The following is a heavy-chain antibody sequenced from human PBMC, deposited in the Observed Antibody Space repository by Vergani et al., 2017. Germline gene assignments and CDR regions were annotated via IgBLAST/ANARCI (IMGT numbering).Heavy chain of an antibody. CDR3: ASRGADDYGDYEEWYFDL. Sequence: QVQLVESGGGVVQPGRSLRLSCAASGFTFSSYAMHWVRQAPGKGLEWVAVISYDGSNKYYADSVKGRFTISRDNSKNTLYLQMNSLRAEDTAVYYCASRGADDYGDYEEWYFDLWGRGTLVTVSS. J-gene: IGHJ2*01. CDR1: GFTFSSYA. CDR2: ISYDGSNK. D-gene: IGHD4-17*01. V-gene: IGHV3-30-3*01.